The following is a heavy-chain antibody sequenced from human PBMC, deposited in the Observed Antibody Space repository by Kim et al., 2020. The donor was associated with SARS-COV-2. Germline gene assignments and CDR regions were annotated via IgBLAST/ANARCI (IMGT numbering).Heavy chain of an antibody. J-gene: IGHJ6*02. CDR1: GFTFSTYS. D-gene: IGHD3-3*01. V-gene: IGHV3-21*01. Sequence: GGSLRLSCVASGFTFSTYSMNWVRQAPGKGLEWVSYISESSSHTYYADSVRGRFTISRDNAKNSLYLQMNGLTAEDTAVYSCTRDTERFAWTSGMDVWGQGTTVTVS. CDR2: ISESSSHT. CDR3: TRDTERFAWTSGMDV.